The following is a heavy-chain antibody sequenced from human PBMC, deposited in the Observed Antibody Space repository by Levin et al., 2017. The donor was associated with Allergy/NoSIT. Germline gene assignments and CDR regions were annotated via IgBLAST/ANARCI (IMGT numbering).Heavy chain of an antibody. Sequence: SCAASGFTFSDYGMHWVRQAPGKGLEWMAVISFDGSNKSYADSVKGRFTISRDNSKNTLYLQMNSLRPGDTAVYYCAKDLADASSFSPGAVDYWGQGTMVTVSS. CDR3: AKDLADASSFSPGAVDY. J-gene: IGHJ3*01. CDR1: GFTFSDYG. V-gene: IGHV3-30*18. D-gene: IGHD2-2*01. CDR2: ISFDGSNK.